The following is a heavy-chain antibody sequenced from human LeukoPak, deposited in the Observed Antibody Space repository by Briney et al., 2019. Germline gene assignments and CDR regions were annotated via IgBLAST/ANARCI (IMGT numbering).Heavy chain of an antibody. Sequence: ASVKVSCKASGYTFTSYDINWVRQATGQGLEWMGWMNPNSGNTGYAQKFQGRVTMTRNTSISTAHMELSSLRSEDTAVYYCASSFIGYCSSTSCPFDYWGQGTLVTVSS. CDR2: MNPNSGNT. J-gene: IGHJ4*02. V-gene: IGHV1-8*01. CDR3: ASSFIGYCSSTSCPFDY. CDR1: GYTFTSYD. D-gene: IGHD2-2*01.